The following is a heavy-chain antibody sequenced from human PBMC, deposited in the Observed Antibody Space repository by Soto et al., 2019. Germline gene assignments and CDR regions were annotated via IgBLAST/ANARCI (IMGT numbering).Heavy chain of an antibody. J-gene: IGHJ2*01. D-gene: IGHD6-19*01. CDR2: IYSGGTI. CDR1: GFTVSSNY. CDR3: ARDKAVALSASWHFDL. V-gene: IGHV3-66*01. Sequence: PGVSLRLSCAASGFTVSSNYMSRVRQAPGKGLEWVSVIYSGGTIYYADSVKGRFTISRDNSKNTLYLQMNTLRAEDTAVYYCARDKAVALSASWHFDLWGRGTLVTVSS.